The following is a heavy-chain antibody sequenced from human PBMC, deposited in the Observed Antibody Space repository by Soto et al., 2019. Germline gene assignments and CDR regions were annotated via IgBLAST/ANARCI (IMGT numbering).Heavy chain of an antibody. CDR1: GYTFTSYY. V-gene: IGHV1-46*01. J-gene: IGHJ4*02. CDR2: INPSGGST. CDR3: ARVGQRYFAWLRYFDY. D-gene: IGHD3-9*01. Sequence: QVQLVQSGAEVKKPGASVKVSCKASGYTFTSYYMHWVRQAPGQGLELMGIINPSGGSTSYAQKFQGRVTMNRDTSTSTVYMELSSLRYEDTAVYYCARVGQRYFAWLRYFDYWGQGTLVTGSS.